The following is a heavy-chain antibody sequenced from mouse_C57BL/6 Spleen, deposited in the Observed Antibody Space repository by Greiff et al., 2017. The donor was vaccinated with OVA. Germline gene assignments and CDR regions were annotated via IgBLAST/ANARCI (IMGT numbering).Heavy chain of an antibody. Sequence: QVQLQQPGAELVKPGASVKLSCKASGYTFTSYWMQWVKQRLGQGLEWIGEIDPSDSYTNYNQKFKGKATLTVDTSSSTAYMQLSSLPSEDSAVYYCARKGNYVFAYWGQGTLVTVSA. CDR3: ARKGNYVFAY. J-gene: IGHJ3*01. V-gene: IGHV1-50*01. D-gene: IGHD2-1*01. CDR1: GYTFTSYW. CDR2: IDPSDSYT.